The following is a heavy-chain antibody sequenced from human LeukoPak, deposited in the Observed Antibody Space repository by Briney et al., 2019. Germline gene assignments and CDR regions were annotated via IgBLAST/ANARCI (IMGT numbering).Heavy chain of an antibody. CDR2: ISGSGGTT. D-gene: IGHD3-22*01. CDR1: GFTFSSYA. J-gene: IGHJ4*02. V-gene: IGHV3-23*01. CDR3: AKDLTYDYDSTGYYFDY. Sequence: GGSLRLSCAASGFTFSSYAMSWVRQAPGKGLELVSGISGSGGTTYYADSVKGRFTISRDNSKNTLYLQLNSLRAEDTAGYYCAKDLTYDYDSTGYYFDYWGQGTLVTVSS.